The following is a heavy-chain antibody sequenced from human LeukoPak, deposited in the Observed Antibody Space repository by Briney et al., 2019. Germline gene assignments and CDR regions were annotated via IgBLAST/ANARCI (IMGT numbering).Heavy chain of an antibody. D-gene: IGHD6-13*01. CDR1: GGTFSSYA. Sequence: SVKVSCKASGGTFSSYAISWVRQAPGQGLEWMGGIIPIFGTANYAQKFQGRVTITTDESTSTAYMELSSLRSEDTAVYYCARGHYAKQPGVIAAAGTEYNWFDPWGQGTLVTVSS. J-gene: IGHJ5*02. V-gene: IGHV1-69*05. CDR2: IIPIFGTA. CDR3: ARGHYAKQPGVIAAAGTEYNWFDP.